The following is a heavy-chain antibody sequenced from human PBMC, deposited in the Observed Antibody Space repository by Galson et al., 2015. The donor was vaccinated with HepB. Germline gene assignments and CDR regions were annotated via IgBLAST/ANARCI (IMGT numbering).Heavy chain of an antibody. CDR3: ARALGLDTTMG. CDR2: ISDSGRTV. Sequence: SLRLSCAASGFTFSTYSMNWVRQAPGKGLEWVSSISDSGRTVYYADSVEGRFTISRDNAKNSLYLQMNSLRVEDTAMYYCARALGLDTTMGWGQGTLVTVSS. J-gene: IGHJ4*02. V-gene: IGHV3-48*04. D-gene: IGHD5-18*01. CDR1: GFTFSTYS.